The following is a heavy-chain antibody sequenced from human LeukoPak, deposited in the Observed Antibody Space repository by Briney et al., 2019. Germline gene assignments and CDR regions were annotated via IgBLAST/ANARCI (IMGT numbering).Heavy chain of an antibody. D-gene: IGHD5-18*01. CDR1: GGSFSNYA. CDR2: SIPMYDTA. V-gene: IGHV1-69*05. J-gene: IGHJ4*02. CDR3: ARSAYSFGYHYYDY. Sequence: ASVKVSCKFSGGSFSNYAISWVRQAPGQGLEWMGASIPMYDTANYAQKFQGRVTVTTDESTSTAYMELSSLRSEDTAVYFCARSAYSFGYHYYDYWGQGTLVTVSS.